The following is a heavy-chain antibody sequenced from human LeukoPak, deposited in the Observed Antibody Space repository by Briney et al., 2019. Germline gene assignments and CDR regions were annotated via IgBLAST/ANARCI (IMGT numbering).Heavy chain of an antibody. V-gene: IGHV3-49*04. CDR2: IRSKAYGGTT. D-gene: IGHD6-19*01. CDR3: TRSGATVSGWPFPYDY. Sequence: PGGSLRLSCTAPGFTFGDYAMSWVRQAPGKGLEWVGFIRSKAYGGTTEYAASVKGRFTISRDDSKSIAYLQMNSLKTEDTAVYYCTRSGATVSGWPFPYDYWGQGTLVTVSS. CDR1: GFTFGDYA. J-gene: IGHJ4*02.